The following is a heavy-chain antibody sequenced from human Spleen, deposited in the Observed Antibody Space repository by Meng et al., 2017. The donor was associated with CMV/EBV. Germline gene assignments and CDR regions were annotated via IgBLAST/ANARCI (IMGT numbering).Heavy chain of an antibody. Sequence: ASVKVSCKASGYNFTGYYIHWVRQAPGQGLEWMGWINPNSGDTNYAQKFQGRITMTGDTSITTAYMELSRLRSDDMAVYHCARVKRYCTGGTCSSTGYYGMDVWGQGTTVTVSS. CDR2: INPNSGDT. J-gene: IGHJ6*02. D-gene: IGHD2-15*01. V-gene: IGHV1-2*02. CDR3: ARVKRYCTGGTCSSTGYYGMDV. CDR1: GYNFTGYY.